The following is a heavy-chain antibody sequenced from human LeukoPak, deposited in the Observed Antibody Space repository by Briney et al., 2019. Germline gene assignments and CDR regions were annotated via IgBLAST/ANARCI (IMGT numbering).Heavy chain of an antibody. D-gene: IGHD5-18*01. CDR2: INPNSGGT. Sequence: ASVKVSCKASGYTFTGHYMHWVRQAPGQGLEWMGRINPNSGGTNYAQKFQGRVTMTRDTSISTAYMELSRLRSDDTAVYYCARDLQPRGYSYGLSGYWGQGTLVTVSP. V-gene: IGHV1-2*06. CDR3: ARDLQPRGYSYGLSGY. J-gene: IGHJ4*02. CDR1: GYTFTGHY.